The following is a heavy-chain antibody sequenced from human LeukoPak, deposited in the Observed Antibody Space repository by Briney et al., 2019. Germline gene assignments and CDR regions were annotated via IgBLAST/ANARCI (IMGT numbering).Heavy chain of an antibody. Sequence: SETLSLTCSVSGASLSSYYWDWLRQPPGKGPEWIGYIYYTGMTNSNPSLKSRVTISMDTSKNQVSLNLRSVTAADTAIYYCARHGRMVIMSKFSTGIDQWGQGTLVTVSS. D-gene: IGHD2-8*01. CDR3: ARHGRMVIMSKFSTGIDQ. CDR1: GASLSSYY. J-gene: IGHJ4*02. CDR2: IYYTGMT. V-gene: IGHV4-59*08.